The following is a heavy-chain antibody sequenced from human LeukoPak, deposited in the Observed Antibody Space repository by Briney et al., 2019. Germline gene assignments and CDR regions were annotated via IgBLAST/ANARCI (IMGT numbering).Heavy chain of an antibody. CDR3: ARGGPRVGTVTATNFDY. Sequence: SETLSLTCNVSGYSISSGYYWGWIRQPPGKGLEWTGSFYHSGSTYYNPSLKSRVTISLDTSKNQFSLKLSSVTAADTAVYYCARGGPRVGTVTATNFDYWGQGTLVTVSS. V-gene: IGHV4-38-2*02. J-gene: IGHJ4*02. D-gene: IGHD4-17*01. CDR1: GYSISSGYY. CDR2: FYHSGST.